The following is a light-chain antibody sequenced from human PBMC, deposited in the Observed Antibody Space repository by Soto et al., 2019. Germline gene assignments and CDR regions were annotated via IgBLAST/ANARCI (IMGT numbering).Light chain of an antibody. CDR3: CSYAGSSTYV. V-gene: IGLV2-23*01. Sequence: QSALTQPASVSGSPGQSITISCTGTSSDVGSYNLVSWYQQHPGKAPKLMIYEGSKRPSGVSNRFSGSKSGNTASLTISGLQADDEDDYYCCSYAGSSTYVFGTGTKVTVL. CDR2: EGS. J-gene: IGLJ1*01. CDR1: SSDVGSYNL.